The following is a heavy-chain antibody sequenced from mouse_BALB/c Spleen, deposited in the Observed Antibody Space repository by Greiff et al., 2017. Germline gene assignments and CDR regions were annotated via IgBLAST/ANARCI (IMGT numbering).Heavy chain of an antibody. D-gene: IGHD2-14*01. CDR3: ARSGIRYVGPYAMDD. Sequence: VQGVESGAELARPGASVKLSCKASGYTFTSYWMQWVKQRPGQGLEWIGAIYPGDGDTRYTQKFKGKATLTADKSSSTAYMQLSSLASEDSAVYYCARSGIRYVGPYAMDDWGQGTSVTVSS. CDR2: IYPGDGDT. CDR1: GYTFTSYW. J-gene: IGHJ4*01. V-gene: IGHV1-87*01.